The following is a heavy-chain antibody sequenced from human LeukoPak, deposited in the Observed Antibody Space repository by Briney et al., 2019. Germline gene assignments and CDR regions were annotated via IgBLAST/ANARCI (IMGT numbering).Heavy chain of an antibody. V-gene: IGHV3-53*01. CDR1: GFTVSSNY. Sequence: PGGSLRLSCAASGFTVSSNYMSWVRQAPGKGLEWVSVIYSGGSTYYADSVKGRFTISRDNSKNTLYLQMNSLRAEDTAVYYCARVGRYSYGLDYYFDYWGQGTLVTVSS. D-gene: IGHD5-18*01. CDR2: IYSGGST. CDR3: ARVGRYSYGLDYYFDY. J-gene: IGHJ4*02.